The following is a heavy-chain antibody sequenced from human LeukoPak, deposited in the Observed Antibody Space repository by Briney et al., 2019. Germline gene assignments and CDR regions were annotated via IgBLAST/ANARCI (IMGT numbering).Heavy chain of an antibody. Sequence: ASVKVSCKASGYTFTSYDINWVRQATGLGLEWMGWMNPNSGNTGYAQKFQGRVTMTRNTSISTAYMELSSLRSEDTAVYYCARHLRSPYYYYGMDVWGQGTTVTVSS. CDR1: GYTFTSYD. D-gene: IGHD3-3*01. V-gene: IGHV1-8*01. J-gene: IGHJ6*02. CDR2: MNPNSGNT. CDR3: ARHLRSPYYYYGMDV.